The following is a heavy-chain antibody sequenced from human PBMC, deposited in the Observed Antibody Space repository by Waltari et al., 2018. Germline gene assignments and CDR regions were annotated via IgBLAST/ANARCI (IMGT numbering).Heavy chain of an antibody. D-gene: IGHD3-10*01. V-gene: IGHV5-51*03. CDR3: ARRDRGGSVSNYFDY. CDR1: GYSFTTYW. Sequence: DVQLAQSGAEVKKAGESLKISCKGSGYSFTTYWIGWVRQSPGKGLEWMGIIYPGDSDTRYSPSFQGQVTISVDKSITTAYLQWSSLKASDTAIYFCARRDRGGSVSNYFDYWGQGTLVTVSS. CDR2: IYPGDSDT. J-gene: IGHJ4*02.